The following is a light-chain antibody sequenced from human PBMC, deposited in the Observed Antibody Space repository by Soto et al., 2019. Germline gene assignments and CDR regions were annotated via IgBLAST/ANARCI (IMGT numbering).Light chain of an antibody. Sequence: DVQLTQSPSFLSASVGDRVTITCRASQGITNYLAWYQQKPGKAPKPLIYTASTLQSGVPSRFSGSGAGAEFTLTITGLQPEDCATYFCQQFHTYPWTFGQGNKVESK. CDR2: TAS. CDR3: QQFHTYPWT. J-gene: IGKJ1*01. CDR1: QGITNY. V-gene: IGKV1-9*01.